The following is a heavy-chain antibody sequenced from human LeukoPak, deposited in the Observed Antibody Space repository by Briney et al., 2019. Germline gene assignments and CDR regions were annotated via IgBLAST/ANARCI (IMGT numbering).Heavy chain of an antibody. V-gene: IGHV4-61*02. J-gene: IGHJ5*02. CDR3: AREGMGAPRGSWFDP. CDR2: IYTSGST. CDR1: GGSISSGSYY. D-gene: IGHD1-26*01. Sequence: SEILSLTCTVSGGSISSGSYYWSWIRQPAGKGLEWIGRIYTSGSTNYNPSLKSRVTISVDTSKNQFSLKLSSVTAADTAVYYCAREGMGAPRGSWFDPWGQGTLVTVSS.